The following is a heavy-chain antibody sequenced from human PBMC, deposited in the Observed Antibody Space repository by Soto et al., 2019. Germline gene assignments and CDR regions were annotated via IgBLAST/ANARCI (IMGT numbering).Heavy chain of an antibody. D-gene: IGHD4-4*01. CDR3: ARALHTVTRPLAAFDP. V-gene: IGHV1-69*02. J-gene: IGHJ5*02. Sequence: SVKVSCKASGGTFSSYTISWVRQAPGQGLEWMGRIIPILGIANYAQKFQGRVTITADKSTSTAYMELSSLRSEDTAVYYCARALHTVTRPLAAFDPWGQGTLVTVSS. CDR2: IIPILGIA. CDR1: GGTFSSYT.